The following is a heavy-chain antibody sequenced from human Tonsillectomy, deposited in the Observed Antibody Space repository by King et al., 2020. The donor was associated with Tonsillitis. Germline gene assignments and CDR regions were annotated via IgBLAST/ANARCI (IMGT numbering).Heavy chain of an antibody. J-gene: IGHJ3*02. Sequence: LQLQESGPGLVKPSETLSLTCTVSGGSIFNYYWNWIRQPPGKGLEWIGYVYYSGSTNYNPSLKSRVTISVDTSKNQFSLRLSSVTAADTAMYYCACYYYGSGSDPFDIWGQGTMVTVSS. CDR2: VYYSGST. D-gene: IGHD3-10*01. CDR1: GGSIFNYY. CDR3: ACYYYGSGSDPFDI. V-gene: IGHV4-59*01.